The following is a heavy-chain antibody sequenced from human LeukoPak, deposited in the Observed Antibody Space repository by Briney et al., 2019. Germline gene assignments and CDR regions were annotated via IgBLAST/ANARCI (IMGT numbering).Heavy chain of an antibody. CDR2: IYYSGST. CDR1: GGSIGSSSYY. Sequence: PSQSLSLTCTVSGGSIGSSSYYWGWIRQPPGKGLEWIGSIYYSGSTYSNPSLKTRVTIFVDTSKNQFSLKLSSVTAADTAVYYCARQNSAIVVVVAAAPFDYWGQGTLVTVSS. V-gene: IGHV4-39*01. J-gene: IGHJ4*01. CDR3: ARQNSAIVVVVAAAPFDY. D-gene: IGHD2-15*01.